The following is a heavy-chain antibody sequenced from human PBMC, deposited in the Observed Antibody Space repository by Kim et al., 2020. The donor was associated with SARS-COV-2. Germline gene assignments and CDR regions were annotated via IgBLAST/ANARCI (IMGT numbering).Heavy chain of an antibody. CDR2: ISSSGSTI. Sequence: GGSLRLSCAASGFTFSSYEMNWVRQAPGKGLEWVSYISSSGSTIYYADSVKGRFTISRDNAKNSLYLQMNSLRAEDTAVYYCASESVTGCLLLLSYGMDVWGQGTPVTVSS. J-gene: IGHJ6*02. V-gene: IGHV3-48*03. D-gene: IGHD3-9*01. CDR1: GFTFSSYE. CDR3: ASESVTGCLLLLSYGMDV.